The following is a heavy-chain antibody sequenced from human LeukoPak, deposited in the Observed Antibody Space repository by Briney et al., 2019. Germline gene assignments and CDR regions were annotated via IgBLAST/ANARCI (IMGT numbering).Heavy chain of an antibody. CDR2: ITPNTGDT. CDR3: ARDLVGGIWSAGF. D-gene: IGHD3-3*01. V-gene: IGHV1-2*06. J-gene: IGHJ4*02. CDR1: GSTFTVYY. Sequence: ASVKLSCTTSGSTFTVYYVHWVRHAPGQGLEWMGRITPNTGDTIYAQRFQGRATMTRDTSISAAYMELSSLRSDDTAIYYWARDLVGGIWSAGFWGQGTLVTVSS.